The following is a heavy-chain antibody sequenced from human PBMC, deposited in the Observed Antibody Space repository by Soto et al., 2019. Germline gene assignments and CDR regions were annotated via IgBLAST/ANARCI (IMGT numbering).Heavy chain of an antibody. Sequence: GESLKISCKGSGYNFAGYWIAWVRQMPGKGLELMGIIYPSDSDTRYRPSFQGQVTISADKSISSAYLQWSSLRASDTAMYYCARGGVSTRTFVYWGQGTPVTVS. V-gene: IGHV5-51*01. CDR2: IYPSDSDT. J-gene: IGHJ4*02. D-gene: IGHD3-3*01. CDR3: ARGGVSTRTFVY. CDR1: GYNFAGYW.